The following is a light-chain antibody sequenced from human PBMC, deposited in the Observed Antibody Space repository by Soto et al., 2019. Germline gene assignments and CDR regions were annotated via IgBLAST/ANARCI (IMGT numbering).Light chain of an antibody. CDR2: GAS. CDR3: QQYGNSPRT. Sequence: ELALAQAPGTSSLLQGEGSTVSCRACQSVSSSYLASYQQKPGQAATLLIYGASSMATGIPDRFSGSGSGTDFTPTIIRLEAEDCAGHYCQQYGNSPRTFRQGTKGDIK. V-gene: IGKV3-20*01. J-gene: IGKJ1*01. CDR1: QSVSSSY.